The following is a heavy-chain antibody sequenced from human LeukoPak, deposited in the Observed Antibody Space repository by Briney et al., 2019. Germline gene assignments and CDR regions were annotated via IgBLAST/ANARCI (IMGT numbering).Heavy chain of an antibody. J-gene: IGHJ4*02. Sequence: SETLSLTCTVSGGSISSGSYYWSWIRQPPGKGLDWIGYIHHSGSTYYNPSLKSRVTISVDRSKNQFSLKLSSVTAADTAVYYCARYYDFWSGYRKGAFDYWGQGTLVTVSS. D-gene: IGHD3-3*01. CDR3: ARYYDFWSGYRKGAFDY. CDR1: GGSISSGSYY. V-gene: IGHV4-30-2*01. CDR2: IHHSGST.